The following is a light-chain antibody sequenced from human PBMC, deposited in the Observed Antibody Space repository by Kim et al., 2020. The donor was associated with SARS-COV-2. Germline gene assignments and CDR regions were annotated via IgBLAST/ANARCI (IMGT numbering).Light chain of an antibody. Sequence: SYELTQPPSVSVAPGKTARITCGGNNVRSKTVHWYQQKPCRAPVQVIYYDSDRPSGIPERFSGSSSGDTATLTISRVEVGDEADYYCHVWDSSSDHYVFGTGTRVTVL. J-gene: IGLJ1*01. CDR1: NVRSKT. CDR2: YDS. CDR3: HVWDSSSDHYV. V-gene: IGLV3-21*04.